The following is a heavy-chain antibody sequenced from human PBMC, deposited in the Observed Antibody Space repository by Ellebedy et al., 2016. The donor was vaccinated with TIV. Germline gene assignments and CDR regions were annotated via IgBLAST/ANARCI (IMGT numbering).Heavy chain of an antibody. Sequence: SETLSLTXTVSGGSISSYYWSWIRQPPGKGLEWIGYIYYSGSTNYNPSLKSRVTISVDTSKNQFSLKLSSVTAADTAVYYCARDTSYSGSYSVWGQGTLVTVSS. V-gene: IGHV4-59*13. CDR3: ARDTSYSGSYSV. CDR2: IYYSGST. CDR1: GGSISSYY. D-gene: IGHD1-26*01. J-gene: IGHJ4*02.